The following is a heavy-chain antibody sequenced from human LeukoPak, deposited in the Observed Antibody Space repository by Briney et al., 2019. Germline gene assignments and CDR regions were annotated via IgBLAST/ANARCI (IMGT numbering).Heavy chain of an antibody. CDR2: INPNSGGT. CDR1: GYTFTAYY. J-gene: IGHJ3*02. D-gene: IGHD3-3*01. Sequence: ASVKVSCKASGYTFTAYYMHWVRQAPGQGLEWMGWINPNSGGTNYAQKFQGRVTMTRDTSISTAYMELSRLRSDDTAFYYCARVDTIFGVVINTRDAFDIWGQGTMVTVSS. CDR3: ARVDTIFGVVINTRDAFDI. V-gene: IGHV1-2*02.